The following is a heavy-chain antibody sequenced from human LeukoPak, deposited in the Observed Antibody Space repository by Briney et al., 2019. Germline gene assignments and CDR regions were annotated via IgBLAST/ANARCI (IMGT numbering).Heavy chain of an antibody. CDR2: IIPIYGTA. V-gene: IGHV1-69*05. Sequence: SVKVSCKASGGTFSSYAISWVRQAPGQGREWMGRIIPIYGTANYAQKFQGRVTITTDESTSTAYMELSSLRSEDTAVYYCAAAPYYDSSGYPYYYYYYYMDVWGKGTTVTVSS. D-gene: IGHD3-22*01. J-gene: IGHJ6*03. CDR3: AAAPYYDSSGYPYYYYYYYMDV. CDR1: GGTFSSYA.